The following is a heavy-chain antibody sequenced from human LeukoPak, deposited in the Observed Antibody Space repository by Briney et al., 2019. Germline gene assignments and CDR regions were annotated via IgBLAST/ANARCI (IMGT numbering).Heavy chain of an antibody. Sequence: SETLSLTCTVSGGSISSYYWSWIRQPPGKGLEWIGYIYYSGSTNYNPSLKSRVTISVDTSKNQFSLKLSSVTAADTAVYYCATHPYDFWSGSVHWYFDLWGRGTLVTVSS. CDR1: GGSISSYY. V-gene: IGHV4-59*01. D-gene: IGHD3-3*01. CDR3: ATHPYDFWSGSVHWYFDL. CDR2: IYYSGST. J-gene: IGHJ2*01.